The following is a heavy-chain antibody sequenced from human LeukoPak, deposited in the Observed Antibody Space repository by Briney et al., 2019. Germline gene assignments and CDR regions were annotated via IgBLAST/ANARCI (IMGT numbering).Heavy chain of an antibody. CDR2: INPNSGAT. V-gene: IGHV1-2*02. Sequence: ASVKVSCKASGYSFTGYYIHWVRQAPGQGLEWMGWINPNSGATKFAQKFQGRVAMTRDTSISTAYMELSRLRSDDTADYYCARVGDYYDYYMDVWGTGTTVTVSS. J-gene: IGHJ6*03. CDR3: ARVGDYYDYYMDV. CDR1: GYSFTGYY.